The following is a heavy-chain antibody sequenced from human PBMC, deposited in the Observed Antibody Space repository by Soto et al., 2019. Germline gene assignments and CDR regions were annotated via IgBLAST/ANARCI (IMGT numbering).Heavy chain of an antibody. J-gene: IGHJ4*02. V-gene: IGHV3-7*01. CDR3: ARDDGVRTVDY. CDR1: GFTFSSYW. CDR2: TKPDGSET. Sequence: EVQLVESGGGLVQPGGSLRLACAASGFTFSSYWMTWVRQAPGKGLEWVANTKPDGSETYYVDSVKGRFTISRGNAEGSLYLQMNSLRVEDTAMYYCARDDGVRTVDYWGQGTLVTVSS. D-gene: IGHD3-10*01.